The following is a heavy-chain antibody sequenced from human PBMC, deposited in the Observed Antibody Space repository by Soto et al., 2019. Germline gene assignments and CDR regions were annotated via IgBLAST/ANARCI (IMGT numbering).Heavy chain of an antibody. CDR2: IYYSGST. D-gene: IGHD2-15*01. V-gene: IGHV4-30-4*01. J-gene: IGHJ4*02. CDR3: ARVGWTPV. CDR1: GGSIRSGDNY. Sequence: QVQLQESGPGLVKPSQTLSLTCTVSGGSIRSGDNYWSWIRQPPGKGLEWIGYIYYSGSTDYNPSLQSRVTISVDTSKNQFSLRLTSVTAADTAVYYCARVGWTPVWGQGTLVTVSS.